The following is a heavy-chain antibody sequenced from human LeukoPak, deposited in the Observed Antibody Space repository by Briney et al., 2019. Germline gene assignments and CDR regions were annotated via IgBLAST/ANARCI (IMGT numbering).Heavy chain of an antibody. CDR2: ISSSGSTT. CDR1: GFTFSSYE. V-gene: IGHV3-48*03. CDR3: ARSAVYGSGSHGNY. J-gene: IGHJ4*02. Sequence: PGGSLRLSCAASGFTFSSYEMSWVRQAPGKGLEWVSYISSSGSTTYYADSVKVRFTISRDNAKNSLYLQMNSLRAEDTAVYYCARSAVYGSGSHGNYWGQGTLVTVSS. D-gene: IGHD3-10*01.